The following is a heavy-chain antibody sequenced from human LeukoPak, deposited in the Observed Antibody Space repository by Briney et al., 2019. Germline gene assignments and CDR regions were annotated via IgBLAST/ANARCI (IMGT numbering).Heavy chain of an antibody. Sequence: GASVKVSCKASGYTFTGYYMHWVRQAPGQGLEWMGWINPNSGGTNYAQKFQGWVTMTRDTSISTAYMELSRPRSDDTAVYYCARGELYSSSWYGGSQFDYWGQGTLVTVSS. V-gene: IGHV1-2*04. D-gene: IGHD6-13*01. J-gene: IGHJ4*02. CDR2: INPNSGGT. CDR1: GYTFTGYY. CDR3: ARGELYSSSWYGGSQFDY.